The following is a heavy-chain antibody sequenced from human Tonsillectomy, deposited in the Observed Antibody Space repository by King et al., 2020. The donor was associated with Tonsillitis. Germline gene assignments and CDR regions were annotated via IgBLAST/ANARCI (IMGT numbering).Heavy chain of an antibody. CDR2: IYYTGST. CDR1: GGSIRSGGYY. D-gene: IGHD2-2*01. V-gene: IGHV4-31*03. Sequence: QLQESGPGLVKPSQTLSLTCIVSGGSIRSGGYYWSWIRQHPGKGLEWIGYIYYTGSTYYNPSLKSRITISVDTSKNQFSLNLSSVTAADTAVYYCASATCSSTTCYRPEYFQEWGQGALVTVSS. CDR3: ASATCSSTTCYRPEYFQE. J-gene: IGHJ1*01.